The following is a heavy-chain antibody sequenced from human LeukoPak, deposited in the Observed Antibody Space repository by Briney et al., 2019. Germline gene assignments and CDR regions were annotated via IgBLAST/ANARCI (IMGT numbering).Heavy chain of an antibody. Sequence: APVKVSCKASGYTFTSYYMHWVRQAPGQGLEWMGIINPSGGSTSYAQKFQGRVTMTRDTSTSTVYMELSSLRSEDTAVYYCAAGVNWALFDYWGQGTLVTVSS. CDR2: INPSGGST. CDR3: AAGVNWALFDY. J-gene: IGHJ4*02. CDR1: GYTFTSYY. V-gene: IGHV1-46*01. D-gene: IGHD7-27*01.